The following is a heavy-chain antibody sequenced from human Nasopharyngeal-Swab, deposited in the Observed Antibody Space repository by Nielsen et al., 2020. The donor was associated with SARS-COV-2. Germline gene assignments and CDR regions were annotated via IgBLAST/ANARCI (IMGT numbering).Heavy chain of an antibody. CDR1: GFTFSSYA. J-gene: IGHJ4*02. D-gene: IGHD3-10*01. CDR3: ARDYYGSGSSFDY. CDR2: ISYDGSNK. V-gene: IGHV3-30-3*01. Sequence: GESLKISCAASGFTFSSYAMHWVRQAPGKGLEWVAVISYDGSNKYYADSVKGRFTISRDNSKNTLYLQMNSLRAEDTAVYYCARDYYGSGSSFDYWGQGTLGSFSP.